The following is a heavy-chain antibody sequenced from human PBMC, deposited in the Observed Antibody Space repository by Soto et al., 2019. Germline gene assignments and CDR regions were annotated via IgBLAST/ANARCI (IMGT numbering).Heavy chain of an antibody. CDR3: ARDAGRTGDPGDAFDI. D-gene: IGHD7-27*01. V-gene: IGHV1-18*01. CDR2: ISAYNGNT. CDR1: GYTFTSYG. Sequence: ASVKVSCKASGYTFTSYGISWVRPAPGQGLEWMGWISAYNGNTNYAQKLQGRVTMTTDTSTSTAYMELRSLRSDDTAVYYCARDAGRTGDPGDAFDIWGQGTMVTVSS. J-gene: IGHJ3*02.